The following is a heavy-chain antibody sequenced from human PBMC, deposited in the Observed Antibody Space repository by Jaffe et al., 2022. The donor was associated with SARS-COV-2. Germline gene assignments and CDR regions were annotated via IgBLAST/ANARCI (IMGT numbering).Heavy chain of an antibody. CDR2: IKQDGSEK. J-gene: IGHJ4*02. CDR1: GFTFSSYW. CDR3: ARDLAGVTGRGDY. V-gene: IGHV3-7*01. D-gene: IGHD2-8*01. Sequence: EVQLVESGGGLVQPGGSLRLSCAASGFTFSSYWMSWVRQAPGKGLEWVANIKQDGSEKYYVDSVKGRFTISRDNAKNSLYLQMNSLRAEDTAVYYCARDLAGVTGRGDYWGQGTLVTVSS.